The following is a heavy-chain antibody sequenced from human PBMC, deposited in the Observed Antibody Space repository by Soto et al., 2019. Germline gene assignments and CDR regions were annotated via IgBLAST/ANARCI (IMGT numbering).Heavy chain of an antibody. Sequence: SETLSLTCTVSGGSISSYYWSWIRQPPGKGLEWIGYIYYSGSTNYNPSLKSRVTISVDTSKNQFSLKLSSVTAADTAVYYCASVIVGAPYFDYWGQGTLVTV. D-gene: IGHD1-26*01. CDR1: GGSISSYY. J-gene: IGHJ4*02. V-gene: IGHV4-59*01. CDR3: ASVIVGAPYFDY. CDR2: IYYSGST.